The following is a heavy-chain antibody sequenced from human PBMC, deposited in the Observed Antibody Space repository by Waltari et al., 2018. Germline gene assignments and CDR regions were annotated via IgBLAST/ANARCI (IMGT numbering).Heavy chain of an antibody. CDR3: AKSLARFGSGGSSYYFDY. J-gene: IGHJ4*02. D-gene: IGHD2-15*01. V-gene: IGHV3-23*01. Sequence: EVQLLESGGGLVQPGGSLRLSCAASGFTFSSYAISWVRPAPGKGLEWVSAISGSGGSTYYADSVKGRFTISRDNSKNTLYLQMNSLRAEDTAVYYCAKSLARFGSGGSSYYFDYWGQGTLVTVSS. CDR1: GFTFSSYA. CDR2: ISGSGGST.